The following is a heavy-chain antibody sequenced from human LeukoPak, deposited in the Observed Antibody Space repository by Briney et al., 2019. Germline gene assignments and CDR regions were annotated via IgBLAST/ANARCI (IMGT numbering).Heavy chain of an antibody. CDR2: INPNSGGT. Sequence: ASVKVSCKASGYTFTGYYMNWVRQAPGQGLEWMGWINPNSGGTNYAQEFQGRVTMTRDTSISTAYMELSRLRSDDTAVYYCASAPRSSGWYGGLFGYWGQGTLVTVSS. J-gene: IGHJ4*02. V-gene: IGHV1-2*02. CDR3: ASAPRSSGWYGGLFGY. CDR1: GYTFTGYY. D-gene: IGHD6-19*01.